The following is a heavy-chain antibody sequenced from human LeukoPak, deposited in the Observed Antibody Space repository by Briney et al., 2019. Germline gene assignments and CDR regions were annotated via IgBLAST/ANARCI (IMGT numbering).Heavy chain of an antibody. V-gene: IGHV3-7*05. CDR2: INQAGSGK. J-gene: IGHJ5*02. CDR3: ARVVVGVTNRFDP. CDR1: GFIFSSYW. D-gene: IGHD2-15*01. Sequence: GGSLRLSCAASGFIFSSYWMSWVRQAPGKGLEWVANINQAGSGKYYVDSVKGRFTISRDNAKNSLFLQMNSLRAEDTAVYFCARVVVGVTNRFDPWGQGTLVIVSS.